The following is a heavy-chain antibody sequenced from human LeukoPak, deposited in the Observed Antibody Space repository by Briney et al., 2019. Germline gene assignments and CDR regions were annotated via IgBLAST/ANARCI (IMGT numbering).Heavy chain of an antibody. CDR2: ISGGGTYT. V-gene: IGHV3-23*01. CDR3: ARGPSGYHNT. Sequence: GGSLRLSCAASGFTFSTYAMSWVRQAPGKGLEWVSSISGGGTYTYYADSMKGRFTISRDNSKNTLYLQMNSLRAEDTAVYYCARGPSGYHNTGGQGTLVTVSS. D-gene: IGHD5-12*01. CDR1: GFTFSTYA. J-gene: IGHJ4*02.